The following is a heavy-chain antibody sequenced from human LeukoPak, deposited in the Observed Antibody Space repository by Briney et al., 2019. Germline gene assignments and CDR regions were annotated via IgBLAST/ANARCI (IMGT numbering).Heavy chain of an antibody. D-gene: IGHD5-18*01. CDR1: GYTFTGYY. CDR2: INPNSGGT. V-gene: IGHV1-2*02. J-gene: IGHJ5*02. CDR3: ARPGYSYATGWFDP. Sequence: GASVKVSCKASGYTFTGYYMHWVRQAPGQGLEWMGWINPNSGGTNYAQKFRGRVTMTRDTSISTAYMELSRLRSGDTAVYYCARPGYSYATGWFDPWGQGTLVTVSS.